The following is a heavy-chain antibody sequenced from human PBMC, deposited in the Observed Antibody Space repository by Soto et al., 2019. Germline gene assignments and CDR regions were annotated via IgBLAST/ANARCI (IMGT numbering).Heavy chain of an antibody. CDR1: GFTFSSYS. V-gene: IGHV3-48*01. J-gene: IGHJ6*03. CDR3: ARGLSNYMDV. D-gene: IGHD6-13*01. Sequence: EVQLVESGGGLVQPGGSLRLSCAASGFTFSSYSMNWVRQAPGKGLEWVSYISSSSSTIYYADSVKGRFTISRDNAKNSLYLQMNSRRAEDTAVYYCARGLSNYMDVWGKGTTVTVSS. CDR2: ISSSSSTI.